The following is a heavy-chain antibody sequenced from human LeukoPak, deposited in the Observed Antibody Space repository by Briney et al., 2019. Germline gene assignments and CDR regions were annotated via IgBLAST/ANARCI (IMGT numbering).Heavy chain of an antibody. J-gene: IGHJ4*02. D-gene: IGHD3-22*01. CDR1: GFTFTSSA. CDR2: IVVGSGNT. V-gene: IGHV1-58*01. CDR3: AAMSAVISDPLVFDY. Sequence: SVKVSCKASGFTFTSSAVQWVRQARGQRLEWIGWIVVGSGNTNYAQKFQERVTITRDMSTSTAYMELSSLRSEDTAVYYCAAMSAVISDPLVFDYWGQGTLVTGSS.